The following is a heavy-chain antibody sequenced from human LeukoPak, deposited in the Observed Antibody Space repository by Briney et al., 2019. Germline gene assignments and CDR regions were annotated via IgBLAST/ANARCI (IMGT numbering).Heavy chain of an antibody. CDR1: GFTFSSYG. CDR2: IWYDGSNK. V-gene: IGHV3-33*01. J-gene: IGHJ4*02. D-gene: IGHD6-6*01. Sequence: GGSLRLSCAASGFTFSSYGMHWVRQAPGKGLEWVAVIWYDGSNKYYADSVMGRFTISRDNSKNTLYLQMNSLRAEDTAVYYCARSRYTSSPFDYWGQGTLVTVSS. CDR3: ARSRYTSSPFDY.